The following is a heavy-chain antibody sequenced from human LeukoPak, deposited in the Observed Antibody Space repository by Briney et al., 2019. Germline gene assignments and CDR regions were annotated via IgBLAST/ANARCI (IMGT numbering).Heavy chain of an antibody. CDR2: IRYDGSNK. D-gene: IGHD3-22*01. Sequence: GGSLRLSCAASGFTFKNYAMNWVRQAPGKGLEWVAFIRYDGSNKYYADSVKGRFTISRDNSKNTLYLQMNSLRAEDTAVYYCAKDWYYYDSSGYPKDYWGQGTLVTVSS. V-gene: IGHV3-30*02. CDR3: AKDWYYYDSSGYPKDY. CDR1: GFTFKNYA. J-gene: IGHJ4*02.